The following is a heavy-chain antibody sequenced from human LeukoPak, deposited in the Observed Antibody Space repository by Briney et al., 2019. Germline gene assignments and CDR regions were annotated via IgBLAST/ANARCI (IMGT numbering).Heavy chain of an antibody. CDR2: ISAYNGNT. CDR1: GYTFIAYG. J-gene: IGHJ3*02. CDR3: ARRRVYGDAFDI. D-gene: IGHD5/OR15-5a*01. Sequence: ASVKVSCKTSGYTFIAYGISWVRQAPGQGLEWMGWISAYNGNTNYAQKLQGRVTMTTDTSTSTAYMELRSLRSDDTAVYYYARRRVYGDAFDIWGQGTMVTVSS. V-gene: IGHV1-18*01.